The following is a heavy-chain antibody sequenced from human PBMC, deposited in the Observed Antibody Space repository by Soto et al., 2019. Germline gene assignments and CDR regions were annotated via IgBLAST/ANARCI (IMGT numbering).Heavy chain of an antibody. V-gene: IGHV1-69*01. Sequence: QVQLVQSGSEVKKPGSSVKVSCKASGGSFSSNPISWVRQAPGQGLEWMAGIIPIFATVHYAQKFQGRVTITADESTSTAYMELTSLRSEDTAVYFCARGGRGYSSAPRDYFDYLVQGTLVPVSS. CDR3: ARGGRGYSSAPRDYFDY. D-gene: IGHD5-18*01. J-gene: IGHJ4*02. CDR2: IIPIFATV. CDR1: GGSFSSNP.